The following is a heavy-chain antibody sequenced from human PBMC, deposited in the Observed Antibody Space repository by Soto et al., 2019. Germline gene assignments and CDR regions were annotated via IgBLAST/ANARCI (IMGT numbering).Heavy chain of an antibody. CDR2: LYSDGRT. V-gene: IGHV3-66*01. D-gene: IGHD3-9*01. Sequence: PGGSLRLSCAASGLTVSGNYMSWIRQAPGKGMELVSVLYSDGRTYYADSVQDRFTISRDDSMNTLYLQMSSLRAEDTAVYYCARAIRYFDWSRYDYFDYWGQGTLVTVSS. CDR3: ARAIRYFDWSRYDYFDY. J-gene: IGHJ4*02. CDR1: GLTVSGNY.